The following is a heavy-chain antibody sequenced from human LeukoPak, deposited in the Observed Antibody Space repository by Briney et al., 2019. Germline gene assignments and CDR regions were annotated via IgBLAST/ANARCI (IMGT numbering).Heavy chain of an antibody. V-gene: IGHV3-13*01. D-gene: IGHD3-22*01. CDR3: ARGYDSSGYWGLEPYGMDV. J-gene: IGHJ6*02. CDR2: IGTAGDT. CDR1: GFTFSSYD. Sequence: PGGSLRLSCAASGFTFSSYDMHWVRQATGKGLEWVSAIGTAGDTYYPGSVKGRFTISRENAKNSLYLQMNSLRAGDTAVYYCARGYDSSGYWGLEPYGMDVWGRGTTVTVSS.